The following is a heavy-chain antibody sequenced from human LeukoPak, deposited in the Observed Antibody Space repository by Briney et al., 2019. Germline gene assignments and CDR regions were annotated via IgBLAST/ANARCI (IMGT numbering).Heavy chain of an antibody. J-gene: IGHJ3*02. CDR1: GFTVSSNY. V-gene: IGHV3-53*04. CDR3: ARHGDLDAFDI. Sequence: GGSLRLSCAASGFTVSSNYMSWVRQAPGKGLEWVSVIYSGGSTYYADSVKGRFTISRHNSKNTLYLQMNSLRVEDTAVYYCARHGDLDAFDIWGQGTMVTVSS. CDR2: IYSGGST. D-gene: IGHD4-17*01.